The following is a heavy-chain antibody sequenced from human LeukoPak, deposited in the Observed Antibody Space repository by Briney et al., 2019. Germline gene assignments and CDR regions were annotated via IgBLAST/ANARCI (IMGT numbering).Heavy chain of an antibody. CDR1: GFKFEGYA. V-gene: IGHV3-43*02. CDR3: VKDDFCPECAFDV. Sequence: GGSLRLSCAAPGFKFEGYAMHWVRQRPGKGLEWVSLISGDGGNTYYADSVKGRFTISRDNSKNSLYLQMKSLRTEDTALYYCVKDDFCPECAFDVWGQGTMVTVSS. J-gene: IGHJ3*01. CDR2: ISGDGGNT. D-gene: IGHD3-3*01.